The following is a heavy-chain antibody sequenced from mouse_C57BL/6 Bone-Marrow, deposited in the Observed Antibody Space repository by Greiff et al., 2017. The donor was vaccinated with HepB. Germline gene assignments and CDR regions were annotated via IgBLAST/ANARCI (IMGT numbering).Heavy chain of an antibody. V-gene: IGHV5-12*01. Sequence: EVMLVESGGGLVQPGGSLKLSCAASGFTFSDYYMYWVRQTPEKRLEWVAYISNGGGSTYYPDTLKGRFTIARDNAKNTLYLQMSRLKSEDTAMYYCARRGDYGYAMDYWGQGTSVTVSS. D-gene: IGHD1-1*02. CDR1: GFTFSDYY. CDR3: ARRGDYGYAMDY. CDR2: ISNGGGST. J-gene: IGHJ4*01.